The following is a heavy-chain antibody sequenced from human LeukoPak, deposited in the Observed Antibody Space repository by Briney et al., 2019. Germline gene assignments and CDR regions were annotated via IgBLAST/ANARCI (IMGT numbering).Heavy chain of an antibody. V-gene: IGHV3-48*04. J-gene: IGHJ3*02. D-gene: IGHD1-14*01. CDR2: ISSSGSTI. Sequence: PGGSLRLSCTASGFTFSGHWIHWVRQAPGMGLEWVSYISSSGSTIYYADSVKGRFTISRDNAKNSLYLQMNSLRAEDTAVYYCARENRRDAFDIWGQGTMVTVSS. CDR3: ARENRRDAFDI. CDR1: GFTFSGHW.